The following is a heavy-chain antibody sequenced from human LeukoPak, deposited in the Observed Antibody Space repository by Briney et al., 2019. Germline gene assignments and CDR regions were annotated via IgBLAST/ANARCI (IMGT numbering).Heavy chain of an antibody. CDR2: IYYSGST. CDR3: ARDLIAHTGLDY. J-gene: IGHJ4*02. CDR1: GGSISSYY. V-gene: IGHV4-59*01. Sequence: PSETLSLTCTVSGGSISSYYWSWIRQPPGKGLEWIGYIYYSGSTNYNPSLKSRVTISVDTSKNQFSLKLSSVTAADTAVYYCARDLIAHTGLDYWGQGTLVTVSS. D-gene: IGHD1-14*01.